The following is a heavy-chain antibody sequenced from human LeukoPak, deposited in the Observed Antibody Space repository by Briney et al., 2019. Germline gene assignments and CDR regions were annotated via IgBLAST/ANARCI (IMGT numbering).Heavy chain of an antibody. Sequence: GGSLRLSSAASGFTFSDYYMSWIRQAPGKGLEWVSYISSSGSTIYYADSVKGRFTISRDNAKNSLYLQMNSLRAEDTAVYYCARDSYYDSSGYYYGYWGQGTLVTVSS. J-gene: IGHJ4*02. CDR3: ARDSYYDSSGYYYGY. CDR2: ISSSGSTI. V-gene: IGHV3-11*04. D-gene: IGHD3-22*01. CDR1: GFTFSDYY.